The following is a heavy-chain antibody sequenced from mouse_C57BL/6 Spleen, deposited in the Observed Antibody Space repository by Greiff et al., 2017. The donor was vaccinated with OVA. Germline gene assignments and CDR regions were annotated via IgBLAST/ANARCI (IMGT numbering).Heavy chain of an antibody. CDR3: ARSYDYDEGLFDY. CDR1: GYTFTSYW. V-gene: IGHV1-64*01. CDR2: IHPNSGST. Sequence: QVQLQQSGAELVKPGASVKLSCTASGYTFTSYWMHWVKQRPGQGLEWIGMIHPNSGSTNYNEKFKSKATLTVDKYSSTDYMQLSNLTSEDSAVDYFARSYDYDEGLFDYWGQGTTLTVSS. D-gene: IGHD2-4*01. J-gene: IGHJ2*01.